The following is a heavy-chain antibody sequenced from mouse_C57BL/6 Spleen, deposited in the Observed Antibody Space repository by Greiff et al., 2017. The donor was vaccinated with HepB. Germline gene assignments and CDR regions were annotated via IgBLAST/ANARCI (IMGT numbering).Heavy chain of an antibody. CDR2: IDPSDSYT. CDR3: ARRGDYYGYYAMDY. J-gene: IGHJ4*01. Sequence: VKLQQPGAELVKPGASVKLSCKASGYTFTSYWMQWVKQRPGQGLEWIGEIDPSDSYTNYNQKFKGKATLTVDTSSSTAYMQLSSLTSEDSAVYYCARRGDYYGYYAMDYWGQGTSVTVSS. V-gene: IGHV1-50*01. D-gene: IGHD1-1*01. CDR1: GYTFTSYW.